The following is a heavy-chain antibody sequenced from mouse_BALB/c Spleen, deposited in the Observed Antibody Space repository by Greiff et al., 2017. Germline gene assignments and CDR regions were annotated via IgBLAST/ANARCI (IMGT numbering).Heavy chain of an antibody. V-gene: IGHV1-5*01. Sequence: VQLQQSGTVLARPGASVKMSCKASGYTFTSYWMHWVKQRPGQGLEWIGAIYPGNSDTSYNQKFKGKAKLTAVTSTSTAYMELSSLTNEDSAVYYCTVYYDGYYFDCWGQGTTLTVSA. CDR3: TVYYDGYYFDC. D-gene: IGHD2-3*01. CDR2: IYPGNSDT. J-gene: IGHJ2*01. CDR1: GYTFTSYW.